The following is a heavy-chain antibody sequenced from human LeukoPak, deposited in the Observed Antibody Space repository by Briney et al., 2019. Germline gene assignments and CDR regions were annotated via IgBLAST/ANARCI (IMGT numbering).Heavy chain of an antibody. CDR3: ARVYYALDY. CDR1: GYTFTGYY. J-gene: IGHJ4*02. Sequence: GASVKVSCKASGYTFTGYYIHWLRQAPGQGLEWMGWVNPNNGDTNYAQKFQGRVTMTRDTSISTAYMELSRLTSDDTGVYYCARVYYALDYWGQGTLVTVSS. D-gene: IGHD3-10*01. V-gene: IGHV1-2*02. CDR2: VNPNNGDT.